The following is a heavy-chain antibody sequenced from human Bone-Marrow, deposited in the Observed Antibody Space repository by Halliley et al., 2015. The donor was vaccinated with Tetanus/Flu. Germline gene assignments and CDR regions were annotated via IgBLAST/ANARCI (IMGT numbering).Heavy chain of an antibody. Sequence: KYYPVSVKGRFTIPRDHSKNPVFLQMNSLRPEDTAVYYCARDQHFDILDPRGYFFDSWGQGTLVTVSS. CDR2: K. D-gene: IGHD2-21*01. CDR3: ARDQHFDILDPRGYFFDS. J-gene: IGHJ4*02. V-gene: IGHV3-30*01.